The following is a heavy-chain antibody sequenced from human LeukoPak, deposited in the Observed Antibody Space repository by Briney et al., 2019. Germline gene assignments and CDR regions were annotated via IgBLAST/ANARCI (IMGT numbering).Heavy chain of an antibody. CDR2: ISYDGSNK. CDR3: AKDGGGYYYDSSGYSDY. V-gene: IGHV3-30*18. D-gene: IGHD3-22*01. CDR1: GFTFSSYG. Sequence: GGSLRLSCAASGFTFSSYGMHWVRQAPGKGLEWLAVISYDGSNKYYADSVKGRFTISRDNSKNTLYLQMNSLRAEDTAVYYCAKDGGGYYYDSSGYSDYWGQGTLVTVSS. J-gene: IGHJ4*02.